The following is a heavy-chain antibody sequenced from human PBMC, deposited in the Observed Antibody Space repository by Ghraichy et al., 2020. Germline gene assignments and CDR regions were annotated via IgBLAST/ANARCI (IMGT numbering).Heavy chain of an antibody. Sequence: SETLSLTCAVYGGSFSGYYWSWIRQPPGKGLEWIGEINHSGSTNYNPSLKSRVTISVDTSKNQFSLKLSSVTAADTAVYYCARRVRYCSSTSCYKISGSSSSIDYWGQGTLVTVSS. D-gene: IGHD2-2*01. CDR3: ARRVRYCSSTSCYKISGSSSSIDY. J-gene: IGHJ4*02. V-gene: IGHV4-34*01. CDR2: INHSGST. CDR1: GGSFSGYY.